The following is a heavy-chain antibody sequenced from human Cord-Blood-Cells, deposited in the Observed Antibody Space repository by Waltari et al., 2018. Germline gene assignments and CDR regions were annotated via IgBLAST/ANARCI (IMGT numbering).Heavy chain of an antibody. CDR1: GFTFSSYE. CDR3: AGVGGYYDSSGYFDY. D-gene: IGHD3-22*01. J-gene: IGHJ4*02. CDR2: ISSSGSTI. Sequence: EVQLVESGGGLVQPGGSLRLSCAASGFTFSSYEMNWVRQAPGKGLEWVSYISSSGSTIYHADSVEGRFSISREDAQNSLYRQMNRLRAEDTAVYYWAGVGGYYDSSGYFDYWGQGTLVTVSS. V-gene: IGHV3-48*03.